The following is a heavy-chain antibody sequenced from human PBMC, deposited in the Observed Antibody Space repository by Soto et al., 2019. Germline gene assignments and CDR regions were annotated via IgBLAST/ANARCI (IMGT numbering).Heavy chain of an antibody. D-gene: IGHD2-21*01. CDR2: INPNGGRT. V-gene: IGHV1-46*01. Sequence: ASVKVSCKASGYTFTTYYIHWVRQAPGQGLEWMGMINPNGGRTRYAQKFQGRVTVTRDTSTSTVYMELGSLRSEDTAVFYCARALKSGGDSNFWGQGTQVIVSS. CDR3: ARALKSGGDSNF. CDR1: GYTFTTYY. J-gene: IGHJ4*02.